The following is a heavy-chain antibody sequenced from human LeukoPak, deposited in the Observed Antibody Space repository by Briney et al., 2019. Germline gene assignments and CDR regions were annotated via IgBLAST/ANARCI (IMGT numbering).Heavy chain of an antibody. CDR3: AKAGMCSSGSCLHGLYDY. CDR2: ISCSGGDT. CDR1: GFTFNTYA. Sequence: GGSLRLSCAVSGFTFNTYAMNWVRQAPGKGLEWVSGISCSGGDTYYADSVQGRLTISRDNSKKTLYLQMNSLRVDDTAVYFCAKAGMCSSGSCLHGLYDYWGQGALVTVSS. D-gene: IGHD2-15*01. V-gene: IGHV3-23*01. J-gene: IGHJ4*02.